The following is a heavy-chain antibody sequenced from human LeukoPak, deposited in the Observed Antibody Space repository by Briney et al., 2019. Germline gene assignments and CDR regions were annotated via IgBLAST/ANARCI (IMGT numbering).Heavy chain of an antibody. CDR1: GFTFVNSV. V-gene: IGHV3-48*04. CDR3: ARDRGGSYSAIDY. CDR2: ISCSSITI. J-gene: IGHJ4*02. D-gene: IGHD2-15*01. Sequence: PGGSLRLSCATSGFTFVNSVMNWVRQAPGKGLEWVSFISCSSITIYYADSVKGRFTISRDNAEKSLYLQMNSLRAEDTAVYYYARDRGGSYSAIDYWGQGTLVTVSS.